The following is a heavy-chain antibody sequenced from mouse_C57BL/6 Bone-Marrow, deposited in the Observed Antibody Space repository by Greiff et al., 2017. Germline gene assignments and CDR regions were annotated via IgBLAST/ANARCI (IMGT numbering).Heavy chain of an antibody. J-gene: IGHJ2*01. CDR2: IYPGSGNT. CDR1: GYSFTSYY. D-gene: IGHD2-4*01. V-gene: IGHV1-66*01. CDR3: AREAIYYEYGYFDY. Sequence: QVQLQQSGPELVKPGASVQISCKASGYSFTSYYIHWVKQRPGQGLEWIGWIYPGSGNTKYNEKFKGKATLTADTSSSTAYMQLSSLTSEDSAVYYCAREAIYYEYGYFDYWGQGTTLTVSS.